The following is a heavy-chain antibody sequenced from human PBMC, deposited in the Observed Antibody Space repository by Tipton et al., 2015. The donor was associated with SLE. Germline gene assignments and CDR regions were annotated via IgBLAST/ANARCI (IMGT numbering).Heavy chain of an antibody. Sequence: SLRLSCAASGFTFSSDWMSCVRQAPGKGLEWVSVIYGGGSTYYAYSVKGRFTISRDNSKNTGYLEMNSLRSEDTAVYYCAKVRGATITDYWGQGSLVTVSS. V-gene: IGHV3-23*03. CDR1: GFTFSSDW. D-gene: IGHD5-12*01. J-gene: IGHJ4*02. CDR3: AKVRGATITDY. CDR2: IYGGGST.